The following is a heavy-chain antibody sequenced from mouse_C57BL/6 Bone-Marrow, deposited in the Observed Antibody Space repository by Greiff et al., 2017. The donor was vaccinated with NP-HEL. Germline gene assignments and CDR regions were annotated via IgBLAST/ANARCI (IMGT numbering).Heavy chain of an antibody. CDR2: IYPRSGNT. Sequence: QVQLQQPGAELARPGASVKLSCKASGYTFTSYGISWVKQRTGQGLEWIGEIYPRSGNTYYNEKFQGKATLTADKSSITAYMQLRSLTSEDSAVYFCARRNYYGYDGCDYWGRGTLVTVSA. V-gene: IGHV1-81*01. D-gene: IGHD2-2*01. J-gene: IGHJ3*01. CDR3: ARRNYYGYDGCDY. CDR1: GYTFTSYG.